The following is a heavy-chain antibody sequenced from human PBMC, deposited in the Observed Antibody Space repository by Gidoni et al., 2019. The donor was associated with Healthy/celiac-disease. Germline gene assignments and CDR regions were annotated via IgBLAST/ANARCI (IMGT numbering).Heavy chain of an antibody. Sequence: QLQLQESGSGLVKPSQTLSLTCAVSGGSISSGGYSWSWIRQPPGNGLEWIGYIYHSGSTYYNPSLKRRGTISVDRPKNQFSLKLSSGTAADPAVYYCARGVASADFDYWGQGTLVTVSS. CDR3: ARGVASADFDY. CDR2: IYHSGST. J-gene: IGHJ4*02. V-gene: IGHV4-30-2*01. D-gene: IGHD6-13*01. CDR1: GGSISSGGYS.